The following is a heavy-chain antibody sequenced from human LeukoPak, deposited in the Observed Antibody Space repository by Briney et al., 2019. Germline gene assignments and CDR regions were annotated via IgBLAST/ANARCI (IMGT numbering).Heavy chain of an antibody. V-gene: IGHV4-34*01. CDR2: INHSGST. CDR1: GGSFSGYY. J-gene: IGHJ4*02. CDR3: ARGRDIVVVPAAEFDY. D-gene: IGHD2-2*01. Sequence: PSETLSLTCAVYGGSFSGYYWSWIRQPPGKGLEWIGEINHSGSTNYNPSLKSRVTISVDTSKNQLSLKLSSVTAADTAVYYCARGRDIVVVPAAEFDYWGQGTLVTVSS.